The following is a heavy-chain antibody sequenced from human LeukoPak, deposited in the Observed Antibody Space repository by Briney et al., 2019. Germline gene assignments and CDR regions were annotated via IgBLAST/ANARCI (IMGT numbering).Heavy chain of an antibody. CDR3: ARGDTSAYYGAYFDY. CDR1: GGTFRRDA. Sequence: SVKVSRKASGGTFRRDAISWVRQAPGQGLEWMGRIIPILGLANSAQKFQGRVTITADISTSTAYMELSSLRYEDMAVYFCARGDTSAYYGAYFDYWGQGTLVTVSS. J-gene: IGHJ4*02. V-gene: IGHV1-69*04. D-gene: IGHD3-22*01. CDR2: IIPILGLA.